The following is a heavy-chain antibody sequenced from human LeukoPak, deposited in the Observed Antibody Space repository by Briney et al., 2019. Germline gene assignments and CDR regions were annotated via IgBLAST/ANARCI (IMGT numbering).Heavy chain of an antibody. Sequence: ASVKVSCKASGYTFTSYAMNWVRQAPGQGLEWMGWINTNTGNPSYARGFTGRFVFSLDTSVSTAYLQISSLKAEDTAVYYCAREAYSSAYYFDYWGQGTLVTVSS. CDR1: GYTFTSYA. CDR2: INTNTGNP. J-gene: IGHJ4*02. CDR3: AREAYSSAYYFDY. V-gene: IGHV7-4-1*02. D-gene: IGHD5-18*01.